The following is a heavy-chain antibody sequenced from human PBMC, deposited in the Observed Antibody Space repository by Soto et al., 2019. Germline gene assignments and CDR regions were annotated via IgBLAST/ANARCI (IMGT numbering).Heavy chain of an antibody. CDR1: VGNERSSW. J-gene: IGHJ3*01. D-gene: IGHD1-1*01. CDR2: IYSSGQT. Sequence: LPLTGEGSVGNERSSWWRSHRLNTGKGLEWIGYIYSSGQTSYNPALRSRLRLSVETSKNQFALRLSSVTAADTATYYCARVLMGTDAFDVWGQGILVT. CDR3: ARVLMGTDAFDV. V-gene: IGHV4-59*02.